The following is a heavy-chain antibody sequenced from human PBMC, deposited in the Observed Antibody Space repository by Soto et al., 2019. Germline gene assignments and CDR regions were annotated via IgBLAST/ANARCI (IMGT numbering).Heavy chain of an antibody. CDR2: MSHDGSDK. Sequence: QMRLEESGGGVVQPGRSLRLSCAASGFTFSSYGMHWVRQAPGRGLEWVAFMSHDGSDKYYGDSVKGRFAISRDNSRNTVYLQMNRLRAEDTAVYYCTKRRNVLRFLEWSSGMEVWGQGTTVIVSS. CDR3: TKRRNVLRFLEWSSGMEV. V-gene: IGHV3-30*18. CDR1: GFTFSSYG. D-gene: IGHD3-3*01. J-gene: IGHJ6*02.